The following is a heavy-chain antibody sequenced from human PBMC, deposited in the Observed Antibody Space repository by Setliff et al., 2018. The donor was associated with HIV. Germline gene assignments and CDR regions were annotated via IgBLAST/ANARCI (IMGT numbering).Heavy chain of an antibody. CDR3: ARAYYYDSSGYGWNYYYYMDV. CDR2: IYHRGST. V-gene: IGHV4-4*02. CDR1: GGSISNNNW. Sequence: KASETLSLTCAVSGGSISNNNWWSWVRQPPGKGLEWTAEIYHRGSTNYNPSLKSRVTISVDTSKNQFSLKLSSVTAADTAVYYCARAYYYDSSGYGWNYYYYMDVWGKGTTVTVSS. D-gene: IGHD3-22*01. J-gene: IGHJ6*03.